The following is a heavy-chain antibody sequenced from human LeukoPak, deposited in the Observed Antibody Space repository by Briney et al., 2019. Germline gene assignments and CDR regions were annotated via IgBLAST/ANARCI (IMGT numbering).Heavy chain of an antibody. CDR1: GYTFTGYY. CDR2: INPNSGGT. CDR3: AREGGDSSDLVVPAASSFDY. J-gene: IGHJ4*02. Sequence: GASVKVSCKASGYTFTGYYMHWVRQAPGQGLEWMGWINPNSGGTNYAQKFQGRVTMTRDTSISTAYMELNRLRSDDTAVYYCAREGGDSSDLVVPAASSFDYWGQGTLVTVSS. D-gene: IGHD2-2*01. V-gene: IGHV1-2*02.